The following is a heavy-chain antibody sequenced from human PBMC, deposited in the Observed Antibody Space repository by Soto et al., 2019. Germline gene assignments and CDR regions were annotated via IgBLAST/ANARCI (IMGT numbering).Heavy chain of an antibody. D-gene: IGHD3-10*01. Sequence: QVQLEQSAPEVKKPGASVKVSCKASGYTFTTYGISWVRQAPGQGLEWMGWINTHNGNTNYAQNLQGRVIMTADTSTSTAYMELRSLRSDDTAVYYCTREGSAPYYNYGMDAWGPGTTVTVAS. V-gene: IGHV1-18*01. J-gene: IGHJ6*02. CDR2: INTHNGNT. CDR3: TREGSAPYYNYGMDA. CDR1: GYTFTTYG.